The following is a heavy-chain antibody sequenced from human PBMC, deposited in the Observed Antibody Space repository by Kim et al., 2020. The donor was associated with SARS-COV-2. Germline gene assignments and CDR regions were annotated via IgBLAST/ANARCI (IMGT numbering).Heavy chain of an antibody. J-gene: IGHJ6*02. D-gene: IGHD3-3*01. V-gene: IGHV3-30*18. Sequence: GGSLRLSCAASGFTFSNYGMHWVRQAPGKGLEWVAVISYDGSNKYYADSVKGRFTISRDNSKNTLYLQMNSLRAEDTAVYYCAKVFRPSGVVIWTYYYYGMDVWGQGTTVTVSS. CDR1: GFTFSNYG. CDR2: ISYDGSNK. CDR3: AKVFRPSGVVIWTYYYYGMDV.